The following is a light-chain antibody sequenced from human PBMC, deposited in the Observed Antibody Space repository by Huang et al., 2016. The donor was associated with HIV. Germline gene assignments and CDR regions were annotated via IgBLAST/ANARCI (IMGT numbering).Light chain of an antibody. J-gene: IGKJ4*01. CDR1: QSLLDGDDGKIY. V-gene: IGKV2-40*01. Sequence: DIVMTQTPLSLPVTPGEPASISGRSSQSLLDGDDGKIYLDWYLQKPGQSPQLLSHTLSSRASGVPDRFSCSGSGTDFTLKISRVEADDVGIYYCMQRIQFPLTFGGGTKVEIK. CDR2: TLS. CDR3: MQRIQFPLT.